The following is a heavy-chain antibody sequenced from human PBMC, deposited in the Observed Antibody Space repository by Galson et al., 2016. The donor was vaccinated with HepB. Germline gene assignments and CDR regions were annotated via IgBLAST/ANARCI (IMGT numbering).Heavy chain of an antibody. J-gene: IGHJ6*02. CDR2: ISWNSGST. D-gene: IGHD3-10*01. CDR3: AKGRGFYYYSMDV. Sequence: SLRLSCAASGFTFDEYGMHWVRQAPGKGLDWVSGISWNSGSTGYADSVKGRFTISRDNAKNSLYLQMNSLRSDDTALYYCAKGRGFYYYSMDVWGQGTTVTVSS. CDR1: GFTFDEYG. V-gene: IGHV3-9*01.